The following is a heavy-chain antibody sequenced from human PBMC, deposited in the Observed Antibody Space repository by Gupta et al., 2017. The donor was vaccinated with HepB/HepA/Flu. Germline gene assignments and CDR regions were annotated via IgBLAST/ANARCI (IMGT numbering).Heavy chain of an antibody. CDR1: GFTFSTYA. Sequence: EVQLLESGGGLVQPGGSLRLSCAASGFTFSTYAMTWVRQAPGKGLKWVSSINNSGGSTYYADSVKGRFTISRDNSKNTLYLQMNSLRAEDTAIYYCAKDQIAVAARLDYWGQGTLVTVSS. V-gene: IGHV3-23*01. D-gene: IGHD6-19*01. CDR3: AKDQIAVAARLDY. J-gene: IGHJ4*02. CDR2: INNSGGST.